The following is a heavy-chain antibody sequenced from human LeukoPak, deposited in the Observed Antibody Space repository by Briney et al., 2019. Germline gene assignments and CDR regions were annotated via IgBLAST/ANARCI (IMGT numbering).Heavy chain of an antibody. CDR3: ARGVDTAMVLSYYYYYMDV. J-gene: IGHJ6*03. V-gene: IGHV1-18*01. Sequence: ASVKVSCKASGYTFTSYGISWVRQAPGQGLEWMGWISGYNGNTNYAQKLQGRVTMTTDTSTSTAYMELRSLRSDDTAVYYCARGVDTAMVLSYYYYYMDVWGKGTTVTVSS. CDR2: ISGYNGNT. CDR1: GYTFTSYG. D-gene: IGHD5-18*01.